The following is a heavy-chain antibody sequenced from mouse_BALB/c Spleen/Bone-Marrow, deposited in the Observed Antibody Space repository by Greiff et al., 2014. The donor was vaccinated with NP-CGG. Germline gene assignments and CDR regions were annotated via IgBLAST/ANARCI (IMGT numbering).Heavy chain of an antibody. CDR2: ISNGGGST. V-gene: IGHV5-12-2*01. CDR1: GFTFSSYT. J-gene: IGHJ4*01. Sequence: EVMLVESGGGLVQPGGSLKLSCAASGFTFSSYTMSWVRQTPEKSLEWVAYISNGGGSTYFPDTVKGRFTISRDNAKNYLYLQMSSLRSEETAMYCCARQGVYYGKRYYSMDYWGQGTSVT. D-gene: IGHD2-1*01. CDR3: ARQGVYYGKRYYSMDY.